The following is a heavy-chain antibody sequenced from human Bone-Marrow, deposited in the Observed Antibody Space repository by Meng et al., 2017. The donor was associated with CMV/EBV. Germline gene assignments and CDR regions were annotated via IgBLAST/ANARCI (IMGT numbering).Heavy chain of an antibody. CDR2: ITSSSSSI. V-gene: IGHV3-48*03. CDR3: ARDESRPSDV. CDR1: GFTFSYYE. Sequence: GESLKISCTASGFTFSYYEINWVRQAPGKGLEWVSYITSSSSSISFADSVRGRFTISRDNAKNSLYLQMNSLRAEDTAVYYCARDESRPSDVWGQGTTVTVS. D-gene: IGHD6-6*01. J-gene: IGHJ6*02.